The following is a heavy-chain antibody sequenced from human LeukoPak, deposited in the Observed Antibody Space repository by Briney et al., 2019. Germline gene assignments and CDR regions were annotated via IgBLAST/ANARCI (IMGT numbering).Heavy chain of an antibody. J-gene: IGHJ6*03. CDR3: ARGRGIAARYYYYMDV. CDR1: GGSFGGYY. CDR2: INHSGST. V-gene: IGHV4-34*01. D-gene: IGHD6-6*01. Sequence: PSETLSLTCAVYGGSFGGYYWSWIRQPPGKGLEWIGEINHSGSTNYNPSLKSRVTISVDTSKNQFSLKLSSVTAADTAVYYCARGRGIAARYYYYMDVWGKGTTVTVSS.